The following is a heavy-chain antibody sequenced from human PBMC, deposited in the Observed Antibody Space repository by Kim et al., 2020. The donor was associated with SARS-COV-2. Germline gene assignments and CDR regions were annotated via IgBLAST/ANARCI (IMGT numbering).Heavy chain of an antibody. J-gene: IGHJ3*02. CDR3: ARAGRQWLVRDAFDI. D-gene: IGHD6-19*01. V-gene: IGHV6-1*01. Sequence: VSVKSRITINPDTSKNQLSLQLNSVTPEETAVYYCARAGRQWLVRDAFDIWGQGTMVTVSS.